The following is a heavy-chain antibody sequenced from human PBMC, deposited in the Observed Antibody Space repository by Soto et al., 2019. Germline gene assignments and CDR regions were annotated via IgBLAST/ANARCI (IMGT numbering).Heavy chain of an antibody. CDR2: ISGSGGST. J-gene: IGHJ5*02. D-gene: IGHD6-19*01. CDR3: KKNAVQGAVDGPSWFDP. CDR1: GFNFSNYP. V-gene: IGHV3-23*01. Sequence: PEGSLTLPCSPPGFNFSNYPLIWAPQAPGKGLEWVSAISGSGGSTYYADSVKGRFTISRDNSKNTLYVQMNSLRAEDTDVYYCKKNAVQGAVDGPSWFDPWCQGILVTVS.